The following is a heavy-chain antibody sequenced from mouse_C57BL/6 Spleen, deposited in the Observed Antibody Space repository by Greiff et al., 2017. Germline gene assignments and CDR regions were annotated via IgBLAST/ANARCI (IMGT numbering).Heavy chain of an antibody. D-gene: IGHD1-1*01. CDR3: ARKDITTVVDYYAMDY. J-gene: IGHJ4*01. CDR2: IDPNSGGT. CDR1: GYTFTSYW. Sequence: VQLQQPGAELVKPGASVKLSCKASGYTFTSYWMHWVKQRPGRGLEWIGRIDPNSGGTKYNEKFKSKATLTVDKPSSTAYMQLSSLTSEDSAVYYCARKDITTVVDYYAMDYWGQGTSGTVSS. V-gene: IGHV1-72*01.